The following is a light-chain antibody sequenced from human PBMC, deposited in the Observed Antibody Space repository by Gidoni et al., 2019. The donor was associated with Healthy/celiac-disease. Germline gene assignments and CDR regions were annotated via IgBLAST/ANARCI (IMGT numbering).Light chain of an antibody. CDR2: KAS. V-gene: IGKV1-5*03. J-gene: IGKJ1*01. CDR3: QQYNSYLWT. CDR1: QSISSW. Sequence: DIQMTQSPSTLSASVGDRVTITCRASQSISSWLAWYQQKPGKAPKLLIYKASSIESGVPSRFSGSGSGTEFTLTISSLQPDDFATYYCQQYNSYLWTFXQXTKVEIK.